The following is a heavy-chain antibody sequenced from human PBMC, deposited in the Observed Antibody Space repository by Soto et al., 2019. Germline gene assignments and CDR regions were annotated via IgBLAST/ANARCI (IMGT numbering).Heavy chain of an antibody. CDR3: AKPVLREIINFYFDY. J-gene: IGHJ4*02. Sequence: GGSLRLSCAASGFTFSSFTMSWVRQAPGKGLEWVSGITGTGDTTYYTDSVKGRFTISRDNSKSTVYLQMNSLSAEDTAVYYCAKPVLREIINFYFDYWGQGTVVTVSS. CDR2: ITGTGDTT. V-gene: IGHV3-23*01. D-gene: IGHD3-10*01. CDR1: GFTFSSFT.